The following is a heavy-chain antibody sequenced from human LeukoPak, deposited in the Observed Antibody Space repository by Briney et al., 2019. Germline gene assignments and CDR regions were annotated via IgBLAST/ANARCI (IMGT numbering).Heavy chain of an antibody. J-gene: IGHJ6*04. V-gene: IGHV3-21*01. CDR1: GFTFSSYS. CDR3: AELGITMIGGV. CDR2: ISSSSSYI. D-gene: IGHD3-10*02. Sequence: GGSLRLSCAASGFTFSSYSMNWVRQAPGKGLEWVSSISSSSSYIYYADSVKGRFTISRDNAKNSLYLRMNSLRAEDTAVYYCAELGITMIGGVWGKGTTVTISS.